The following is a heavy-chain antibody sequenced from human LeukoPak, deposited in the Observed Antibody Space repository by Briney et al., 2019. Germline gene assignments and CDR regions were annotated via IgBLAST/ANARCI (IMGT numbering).Heavy chain of an antibody. V-gene: IGHV3-33*01. CDR1: GFTFSSYG. CDR3: ARDRIAVAVGCLDL. Sequence: AESLRLSCAASGFTFSSYGMHWVRQAPGKGLEWVEVIWYDGSNKYYADSVKGRFPITRDNSKNTLYLQMNSLRAEDTAVYYCARDRIAVAVGCLDLWGRGTLVTVSS. J-gene: IGHJ2*01. D-gene: IGHD6-19*01. CDR2: IWYDGSNK.